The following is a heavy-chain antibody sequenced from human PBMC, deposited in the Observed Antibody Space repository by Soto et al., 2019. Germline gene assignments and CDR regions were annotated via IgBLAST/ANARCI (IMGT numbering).Heavy chain of an antibody. Sequence: PGGSLRLSCAASGFTFSSYSMNWVRQAPWKGLEWVSSISSSSSYIYYADSVKGRFTISRDNAKNSLYLQMNSLRAEDTAVYYCARVSRYCSSTSCYDGVDYYYYYMDVWGKGTTVTVSS. D-gene: IGHD2-2*01. CDR2: ISSSSSYI. CDR3: ARVSRYCSSTSCYDGVDYYYYYMDV. J-gene: IGHJ6*03. CDR1: GFTFSSYS. V-gene: IGHV3-21*01.